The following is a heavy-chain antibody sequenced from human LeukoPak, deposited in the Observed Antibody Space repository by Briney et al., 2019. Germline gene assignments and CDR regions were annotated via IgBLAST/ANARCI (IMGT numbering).Heavy chain of an antibody. J-gene: IGHJ6*02. CDR3: AKGPGEQRLVIYGMDV. Sequence: GGSLRLSCAASGFTFSSYAMSWVRQAPGKGLEWVSAISGSGGSTYYGDSVKGRFTIPRDNAKNSLYLQMNSLRAEDTAVYYCAKGPGEQRLVIYGMDVWGQGTTVTVSS. CDR1: GFTFSSYA. V-gene: IGHV3-23*01. CDR2: ISGSGGST. D-gene: IGHD6-13*01.